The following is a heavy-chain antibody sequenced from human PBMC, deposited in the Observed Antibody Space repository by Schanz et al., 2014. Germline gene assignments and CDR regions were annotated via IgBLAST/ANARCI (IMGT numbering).Heavy chain of an antibody. CDR3: AKDLYNYGIFDS. J-gene: IGHJ5*01. Sequence: QVQLVESGGGVVQPGGSLRLSCAASGFTFDPYAMHWLRQSPGKGLEWVAVLSSDESRKFYADSVKGRFTISRDNAKNSLYLQMNSLRAEDTAVYYCAKDLYNYGIFDSWGQGTLXTVSS. D-gene: IGHD3-16*01. V-gene: IGHV3-30-3*01. CDR2: LSSDESRK. CDR1: GFTFDPYA.